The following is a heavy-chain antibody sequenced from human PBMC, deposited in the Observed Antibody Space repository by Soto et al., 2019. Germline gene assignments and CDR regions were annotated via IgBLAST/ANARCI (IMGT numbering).Heavy chain of an antibody. V-gene: IGHV3-23*01. D-gene: IGHD6-13*01. J-gene: IGHJ4*02. CDR3: AKERHYSSSWSEFDY. Sequence: EMQLLGSGGGLVQPGGSLRLSCAASGFTFSSYAMSWVRQAPGKGLEWVSAISGSGVSTYYADSVKGRFTISRDNSKNTLYLQMNSLRAEDTAVYYCAKERHYSSSWSEFDYWGQGTLVTVSS. CDR1: GFTFSSYA. CDR2: ISGSGVST.